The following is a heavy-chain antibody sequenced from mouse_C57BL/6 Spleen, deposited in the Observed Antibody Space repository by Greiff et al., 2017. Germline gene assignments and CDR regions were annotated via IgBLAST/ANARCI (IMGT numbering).Heavy chain of an antibody. CDR1: GYTFTSYW. V-gene: IGHV1-74*01. CDR3: AIGQHRPLFGY. J-gene: IGHJ2*01. D-gene: IGHD3-2*02. CDR2: IHPSDGDT. Sequence: VQLQQPGAELVKPGASVKVSCKASGYTFTSYWMHWVKQRPGQGLEWIGRIHPSDGDTNYNQKFKGKATLTVDKSSSTAYMQLSSLTSEDSAVYYCAIGQHRPLFGYWGQGTTLTGST.